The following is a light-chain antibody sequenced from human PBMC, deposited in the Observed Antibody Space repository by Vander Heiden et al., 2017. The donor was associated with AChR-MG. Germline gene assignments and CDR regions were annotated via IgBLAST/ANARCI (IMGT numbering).Light chain of an antibody. CDR2: GAS. CDR3: QQYNNWPPWT. V-gene: IGKV3-15*01. J-gene: IGKJ1*01. CDR1: QSVSSN. Sequence: IVFSPSPATLTASQGERATLSCRASQSVSSNLAWYQQKPGQAPRLLIYGASTRDTGIPARFSGSGSGTEFTLTISSLQSEDFAVYYCQQYNNWPPWTFGQGTKVEIK.